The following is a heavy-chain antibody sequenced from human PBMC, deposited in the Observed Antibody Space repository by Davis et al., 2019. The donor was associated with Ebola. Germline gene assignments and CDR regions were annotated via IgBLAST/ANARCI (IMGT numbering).Heavy chain of an antibody. J-gene: IGHJ5*02. D-gene: IGHD1-1*01. CDR3: AKSAGTPGWFGP. V-gene: IGHV3-23*01. CDR2: IVGSGGTP. CDR1: GFTFSSYA. Sequence: GESLKISCTASGFTFSSYAMSWVRQAPGKGLEWVSCIVGSGGTPYYADSVEGRFTISRDNSKNTLYLQMNSLRAEDTALYYCAKSAGTPGWFGPWGQGTLVTVSS.